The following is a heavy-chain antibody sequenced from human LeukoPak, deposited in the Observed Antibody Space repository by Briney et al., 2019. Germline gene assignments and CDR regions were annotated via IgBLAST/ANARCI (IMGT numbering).Heavy chain of an antibody. CDR3: AKAGAVVVVVAKFFDY. D-gene: IGHD2-15*01. CDR2: ISGSGDST. CDR1: GFTFDDYA. Sequence: GGSLRLSCAASGFTFDDYAMHWVRQAPGKGLEWVSAISGSGDSTNYADSVKGRFTISRDNSKNTLYLQMNSLRAEDTAVYYCAKAGAVVVVVAKFFDYWGQGTLVTVSS. V-gene: IGHV3-23*01. J-gene: IGHJ4*02.